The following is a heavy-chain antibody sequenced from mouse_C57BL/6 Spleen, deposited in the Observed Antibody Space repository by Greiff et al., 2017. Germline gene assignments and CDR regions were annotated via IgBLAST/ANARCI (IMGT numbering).Heavy chain of an antibody. CDR3: ARFIAWDYAMDY. CDR1: GYSITSGYY. V-gene: IGHV3-6*01. J-gene: IGHJ4*01. D-gene: IGHD6-1*01. CDR2: ISYDGSN. Sequence: DVQLQESGPGLVKPSQSLSLTCSVTGYSITSGYYWNWIRQFPGNKLEWMGYISYDGSNNYNPSLKNRISITRDTSKNQFFLKLNSVTTEDTATYYCARFIAWDYAMDYWGQGTSVTVSS.